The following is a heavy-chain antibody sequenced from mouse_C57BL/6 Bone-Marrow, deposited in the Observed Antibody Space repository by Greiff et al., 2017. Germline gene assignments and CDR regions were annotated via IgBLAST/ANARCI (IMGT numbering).Heavy chain of an antibody. Sequence: EVMLVESGGDLVKPGGSLKLSCAASGFTFSSYGMSWVRQTPDKRLEWVATISSGGSYTYYPDSVKGRFTISRDNAKNTLYLQMSSLKSEDTAMYYCARPGLGWFAYWGQGTLVTVSA. CDR1: GFTFSSYG. D-gene: IGHD2-10*02. J-gene: IGHJ3*01. V-gene: IGHV5-6*01. CDR3: ARPGLGWFAY. CDR2: ISSGGSYT.